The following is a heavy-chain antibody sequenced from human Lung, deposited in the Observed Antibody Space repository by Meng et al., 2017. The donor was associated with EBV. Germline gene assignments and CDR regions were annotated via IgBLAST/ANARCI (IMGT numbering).Heavy chain of an antibody. CDR2: IYHSGST. CDR1: GGSLSSRNW. D-gene: IGHD2-21*02. CDR3: ARVGAYCGGDCYHPR. Sequence: GSGPGLGTPSGPLSLTGAVSGGSLSSRNWWSWVRQPPGKGLEWIGEIYHSGSTNYNPSLKSRVTISVDESKNQFSLRLSSVTAADTAVYYCARVGAYCGGDCYHPRWGQGTLVTVSS. J-gene: IGHJ4*02. V-gene: IGHV4-4*02.